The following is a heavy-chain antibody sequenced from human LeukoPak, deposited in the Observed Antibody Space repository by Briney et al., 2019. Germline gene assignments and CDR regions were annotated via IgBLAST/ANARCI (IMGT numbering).Heavy chain of an antibody. CDR2: IYYSGST. V-gene: IGHV4-39*01. CDR1: GGSISSSSYY. CDR3: ARGTSWDYSKFAVWYFDL. J-gene: IGHJ2*01. Sequence: SETLSLTCTVSGGSISSSSYYWGWIRQPPGKGLEWIGSIYYSGSTYYNPSLKSRVTISVDTSKNQFSLQLNSVTPEDTAVYYCARGTSWDYSKFAVWYFDLWGRGTLVTVSS. D-gene: IGHD4-11*01.